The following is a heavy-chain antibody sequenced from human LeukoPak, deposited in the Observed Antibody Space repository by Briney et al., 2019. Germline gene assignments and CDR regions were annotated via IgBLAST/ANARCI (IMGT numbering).Heavy chain of an antibody. CDR3: AKHYDSSGPTRGFDY. CDR1: GFTFSSYA. V-gene: IGHV3-23*01. Sequence: GGSLRLSCAASGFTFSSYAMSWVRQAPGKGLEWVSAISGSGTRACYADSVKGRFTISRDNSKNTLYLQMNSLRAEDAAVYYCAKHYDSSGPTRGFDYWGQGTLVTVSS. D-gene: IGHD3-22*01. J-gene: IGHJ4*02. CDR2: ISGSGTRA.